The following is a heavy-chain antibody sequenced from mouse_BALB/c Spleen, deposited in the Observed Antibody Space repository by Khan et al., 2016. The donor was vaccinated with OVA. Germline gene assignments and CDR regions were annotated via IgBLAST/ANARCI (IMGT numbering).Heavy chain of an antibody. CDR2: IFPNNGGT. CDR3: ARSGYGSFAY. V-gene: IGHV1S29*02. CDR1: GYTFTDFN. Sequence: EVQLQESGPELVKPGASVRISCKTSGYTFTDFNLDWVKQSHGKSLEWIGYIFPNNGGTGYNQNFQTKATLTVDSSSSTAYMELRSLTSEDAAVYYCARSGYGSFAYWGQGTLVTVSA. J-gene: IGHJ3*01. D-gene: IGHD1-2*01.